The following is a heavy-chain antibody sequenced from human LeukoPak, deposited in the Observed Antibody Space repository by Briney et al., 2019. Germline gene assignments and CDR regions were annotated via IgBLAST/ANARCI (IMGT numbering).Heavy chain of an antibody. CDR2: IHHSGST. Sequence: SETLSLTCAVYRGSFSGYWSWIRQPPGKGLEWIGEIHHSGSTNYNPSLKSRVTISVDTSKNQFSLKLSSVTAADTAVYYCARGDSSSWYAWFDPWGQGTLVTVSS. V-gene: IGHV4-34*01. CDR3: ARGDSSSWYAWFDP. D-gene: IGHD6-13*01. J-gene: IGHJ5*02. CDR1: RGSFSGY.